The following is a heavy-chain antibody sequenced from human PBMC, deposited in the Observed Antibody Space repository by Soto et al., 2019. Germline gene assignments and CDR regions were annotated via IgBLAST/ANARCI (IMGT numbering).Heavy chain of an antibody. Sequence: QVQLVESGGGVVQPGRSLRLSCAASGFTFSSYAMHWVRQAPGKGLEWVAVISYDGGNKYYADSVKGRFTISRDNSKNTLYLELNSLRAGDMAVYYCARPDYGAGSYPDYWGQGTLVTVSS. CDR2: ISYDGGNK. CDR3: ARPDYGAGSYPDY. J-gene: IGHJ4*02. V-gene: IGHV3-30-3*01. CDR1: GFTFSSYA. D-gene: IGHD3-10*01.